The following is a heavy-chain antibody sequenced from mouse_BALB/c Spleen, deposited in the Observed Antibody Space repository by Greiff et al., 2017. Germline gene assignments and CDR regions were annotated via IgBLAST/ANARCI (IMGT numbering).Heavy chain of an antibody. V-gene: IGHV5-17*02. CDR1: GFTFSSFG. CDR2: ISSGGSTI. CDR3: ARSGAGYFDY. J-gene: IGHJ2*01. D-gene: IGHD3-3*01. Sequence: EVQLVESGGGLVQPGGSRKLSCAASGFTFSSFGMHWVRQAPEKGLEWVAYISSGGSTIYYADTVKGRFTISRDNPKNTLFLQMTSLRSEDTAMYYCARSGAGYFDYWGQGTTLTVSS.